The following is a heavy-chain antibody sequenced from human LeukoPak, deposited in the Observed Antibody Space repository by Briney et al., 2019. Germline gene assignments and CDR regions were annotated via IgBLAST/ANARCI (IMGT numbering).Heavy chain of an antibody. J-gene: IGHJ6*02. CDR1: GGSISSSNW. CDR2: IYHSGST. CDR3: ARSRRGSSWNYYYYGMDV. V-gene: IGHV4-4*02. D-gene: IGHD6-13*01. Sequence: SETLSLTCAVSGGSISSSNWWSWVRQPPGKGLEWIGEIYHSGSTNYNPSLKSRVTISVDKSKNQFSLRLSSVTAADTAVYYCARSRRGSSWNYYYYGMDVWGQGTTVTVSS.